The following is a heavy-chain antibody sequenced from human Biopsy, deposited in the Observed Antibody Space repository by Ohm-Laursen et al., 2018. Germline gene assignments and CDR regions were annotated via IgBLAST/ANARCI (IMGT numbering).Heavy chain of an antibody. CDR1: GFTFSSSA. V-gene: IGHV1-58*01. CDR2: IVVSSGHT. CDR3: AATSTLYYYYYAMDV. Sequence: SVKVSCKASGFTFSSSAVQWVRQARGQRLEWIGWIVVSSGHTNYAQKFQERVTITRDISTSTAYMELTSLRSEDTAVYYCAATSTLYYYYYAMDVWDQGTTITVSS. J-gene: IGHJ6*02.